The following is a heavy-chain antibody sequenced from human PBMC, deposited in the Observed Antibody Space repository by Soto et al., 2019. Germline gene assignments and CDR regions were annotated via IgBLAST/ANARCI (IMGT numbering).Heavy chain of an antibody. D-gene: IGHD3-9*01. Sequence: QVQLQESGPGLVKPSQTLTLTCTVSGGSISSGRFYWSWIRQHPGKGLEWIGHISDSGSSYYNPSLEGRVTISVDTSENQFSLKLSAVTAADTAVYFCARTTFYDIFTAYYSLFDYWGQGTKVTVSS. V-gene: IGHV4-31*03. CDR1: GGSISSGRFY. CDR2: ISDSGSS. CDR3: ARTTFYDIFTAYYSLFDY. J-gene: IGHJ4*02.